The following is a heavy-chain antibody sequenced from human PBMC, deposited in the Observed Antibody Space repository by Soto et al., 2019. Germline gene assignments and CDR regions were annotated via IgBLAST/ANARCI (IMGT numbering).Heavy chain of an antibody. V-gene: IGHV3-23*01. D-gene: IGHD6-6*01. CDR1: GFTFSNYV. J-gene: IGHJ6*02. CDR2: ISGSGAST. CDR3: ARDMLARRGYYYYYGMDV. Sequence: PGGSLRLSCAASGFTFSNYVMSWVRQAPGKGLEWVSLISGSGASTYYADSVKGRFTISRDNSKNTLYLQMNSLRAEDTAVYYCARDMLARRGYYYYYGMDVWGQGTTVTVSS.